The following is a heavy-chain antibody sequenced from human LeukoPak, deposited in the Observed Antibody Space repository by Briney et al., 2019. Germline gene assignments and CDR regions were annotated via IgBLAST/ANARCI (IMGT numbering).Heavy chain of an antibody. J-gene: IGHJ4*02. CDR2: IYYTGNT. D-gene: IGHD4-17*01. Sequence: SETLSLTCTVSGGSISTSSYYWGWIRQPPGKGLEWIGSIYYTGNTYYKPSLKGRVSISVDTSKKHFSLKLSSVTAVDTAVYYCARQGVWTVTPPDYWGQGTLVTVSS. CDR3: ARQGVWTVTPPDY. CDR1: GGSISTSSYY. V-gene: IGHV4-39*01.